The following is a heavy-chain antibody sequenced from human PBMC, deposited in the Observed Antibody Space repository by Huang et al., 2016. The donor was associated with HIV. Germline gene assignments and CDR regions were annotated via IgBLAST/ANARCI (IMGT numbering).Heavy chain of an antibody. CDR2: SSTNSSYI. CDR1: GFTFSSNR. D-gene: IGHD2-15*01. V-gene: IGHV3-21*01. CDR3: ARVIAATRLYYYMDV. J-gene: IGHJ6*03. Sequence: EVQLVESGGGLVKPGGSLSLSCAASGFTFSSNRMNGVRQAPGKWLEWVSSSSTNSSYIDYADSVKGRFTISRDNAKNSLYLQLNTLRAEDTAVYYCARVIAATRLYYYMDVWGKGTTVTVSS.